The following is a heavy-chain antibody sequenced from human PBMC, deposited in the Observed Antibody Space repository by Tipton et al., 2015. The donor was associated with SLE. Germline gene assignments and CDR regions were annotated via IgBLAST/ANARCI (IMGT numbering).Heavy chain of an antibody. V-gene: IGHV4-59*01. Sequence: QLVQSGAEVKPSETLSLTCTVSGDSMNSYYWSWVRQPTGKGLEWIGHIFHSGTTDYNPSLMSRVTISVDKSKRLFSLNLSSLTAADTAVYFCARDTGILYDGMDVWGQGTTVTVSS. CDR2: IFHSGTT. J-gene: IGHJ6*02. CDR3: ARDTGILYDGMDV. CDR1: GDSMNSYY. D-gene: IGHD2-8*02.